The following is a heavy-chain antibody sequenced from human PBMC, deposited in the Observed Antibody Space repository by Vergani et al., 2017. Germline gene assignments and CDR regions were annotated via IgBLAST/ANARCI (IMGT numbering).Heavy chain of an antibody. J-gene: IGHJ6*02. V-gene: IGHV3-30*02. CDR3: AKKGGSLYYYGVDV. Sequence: QAQLLQSGGGVVQPGGSLRLSCIGSGYTFGHFDMHWVRQAPGKGLAWVAFIRYDGSNPQSIASVKGRFTISRDNSKDTLFLQMNGLRPEDTGTYFCAKKGGSLYYYGVDVWGQGTTITVSS. D-gene: IGHD1-26*01. CDR2: IRYDGSNP. CDR1: GYTFGHFD.